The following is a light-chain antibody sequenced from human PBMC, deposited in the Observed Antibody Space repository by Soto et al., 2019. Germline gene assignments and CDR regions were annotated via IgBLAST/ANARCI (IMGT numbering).Light chain of an antibody. CDR1: SSDVGAYYS. CDR3: CSFAGSYTYV. Sequence: QSVLTQPASVSGSPGQSITISCTGTSSDVGAYYSVSWYQHHPGKAPKLIIYDVSERPAGVPDRFSGSKSGNTASLTISGLQAEDEADYSCCSFAGSYTYVFGRGTKVTVL. V-gene: IGLV2-11*01. J-gene: IGLJ1*01. CDR2: DVS.